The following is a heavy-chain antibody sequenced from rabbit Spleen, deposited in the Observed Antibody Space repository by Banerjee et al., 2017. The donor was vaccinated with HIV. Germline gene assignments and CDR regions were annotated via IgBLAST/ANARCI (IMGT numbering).Heavy chain of an antibody. CDR3: ARDLVGVIGWNFYL. CDR2: INVATGKP. CDR1: GFSFGDRDV. J-gene: IGHJ4*01. V-gene: IGHV1S45*01. D-gene: IGHD1-1*01. Sequence: QEQLVESGGGLVQPEGSLTLPCTASGFSFGDRDVMCWVRQAPGKGLEWIACINVATGKPVYATWAKGRFTISRTSSTTVTLRMTSLTAADTATYFCARDLVGVIGWNFYLWGPGTLVTVS.